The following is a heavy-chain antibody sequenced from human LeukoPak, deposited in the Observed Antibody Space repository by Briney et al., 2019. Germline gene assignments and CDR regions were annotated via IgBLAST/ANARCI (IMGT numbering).Heavy chain of an antibody. J-gene: IGHJ4*02. CDR3: ARLSSGWYAVGVFDY. D-gene: IGHD6-19*01. Sequence: GESLKISCKGSGYSFTSYWIGWVRQMPGKGLEWMGIIYPGDSDTRYSPSFQGQVTISADKSISTAYLQWSSLKASDTAMYYCARLSSGWYAVGVFDYWGQGTLVTVSS. V-gene: IGHV5-51*01. CDR2: IYPGDSDT. CDR1: GYSFTSYW.